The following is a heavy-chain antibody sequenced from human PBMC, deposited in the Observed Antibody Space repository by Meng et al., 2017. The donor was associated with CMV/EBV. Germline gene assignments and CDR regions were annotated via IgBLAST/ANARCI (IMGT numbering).Heavy chain of an antibody. Sequence: GGAVSSYAISWGRRAPGQGLEWMGGIIPIFGTANYAQKYQGRVTITADESTSTAYMELSSLRSEETAVYYCALSYYYDSSGYYYYWGQGTLVTVSS. CDR1: GGAVSSYA. J-gene: IGHJ4*02. D-gene: IGHD3-22*01. V-gene: IGHV1-69*01. CDR2: IIPIFGTA. CDR3: ALSYYYDSSGYYYY.